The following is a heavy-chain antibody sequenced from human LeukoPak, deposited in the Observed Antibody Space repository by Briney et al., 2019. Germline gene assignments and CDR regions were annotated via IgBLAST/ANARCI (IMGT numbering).Heavy chain of an antibody. CDR2: ISSSGTYI. Sequence: GGSLTLSCAASGFTFRNYNMDWLRQAPGTGLEWVSSISSSGTYIFYADSVQGRLTISRDNAKNSLFLQLNTVRDEDTAVYFCARDLLVDSAMAWDYWGQGTLVTVSS. V-gene: IGHV3-21*01. CDR1: GFTFRNYN. CDR3: ARDLLVDSAMAWDY. J-gene: IGHJ4*02. D-gene: IGHD5-18*01.